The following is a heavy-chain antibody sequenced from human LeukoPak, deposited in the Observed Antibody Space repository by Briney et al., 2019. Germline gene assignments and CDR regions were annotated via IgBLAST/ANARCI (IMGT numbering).Heavy chain of an antibody. CDR3: ARDKIEGPTKLDY. CDR1: GFTFSSYW. J-gene: IGHJ4*02. Sequence: PGGSLRLSCAASGFTFSSYWMSWVRQAPGKGLEWVANIKQDESEKYYVDSLKGRFTISRDNAKNSLYLQMNCLRAEDTAVYYCARDKIEGPTKLDYWGQGILVTVSS. V-gene: IGHV3-7*01. CDR2: IKQDESEK. D-gene: IGHD1-1*01.